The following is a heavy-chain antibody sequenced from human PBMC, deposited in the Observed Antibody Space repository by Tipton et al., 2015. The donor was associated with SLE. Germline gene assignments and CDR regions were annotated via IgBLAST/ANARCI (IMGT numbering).Heavy chain of an antibody. V-gene: IGHV3-30*03. CDR1: GFTFSGYG. CDR3: ASPSPNWNYNY. CDR2: ISYDGSTK. D-gene: IGHD1-7*01. J-gene: IGHJ4*02. Sequence: SLRLSCVASGFTFSGYGMHWVRQAPGKGLEWVAVISYDGSTKYYADSVKGRFTISRDNAKNSLYLQMNSLRVEDTAVYYCASPSPNWNYNYWGQGTLVTVSS.